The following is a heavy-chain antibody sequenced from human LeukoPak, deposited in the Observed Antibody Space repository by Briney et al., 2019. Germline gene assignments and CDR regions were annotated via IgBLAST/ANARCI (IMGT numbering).Heavy chain of an antibody. CDR3: ARAEVEMDYFDY. CDR2: IYYSGST. J-gene: IGHJ4*02. D-gene: IGHD5-24*01. V-gene: IGHV4-61*01. CDR1: GGSVSSGSYY. Sequence: SETLSLTCTVSGGSVSSGSYYWSWIRQPPGKGLEWIGYIYYSGSTNYNPSLKSRVTISVDTFKNQFSLKLSSVTAADTAAYYCARAEVEMDYFDYWGQGTLVTVSS.